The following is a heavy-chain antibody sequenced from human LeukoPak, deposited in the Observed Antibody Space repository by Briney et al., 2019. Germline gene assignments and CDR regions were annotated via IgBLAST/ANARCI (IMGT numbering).Heavy chain of an antibody. Sequence: PSGTLSLTCTVSGGSISSGSYYWGWIRQPPGKGPEWIGTISYAGRTYYNPSLQSRVTISVDTSKNQFSLNLNSVTAADTAVYYCARHLSAPGLFDYWGQGTLVTVSS. V-gene: IGHV4-39*01. CDR3: ARHLSAPGLFDY. CDR2: ISYAGRT. D-gene: IGHD6-6*01. CDR1: GGSISSGSYY. J-gene: IGHJ4*02.